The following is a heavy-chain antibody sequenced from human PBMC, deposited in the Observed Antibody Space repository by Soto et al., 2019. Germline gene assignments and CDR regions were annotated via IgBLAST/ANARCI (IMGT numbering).Heavy chain of an antibody. CDR2: IYYGGST. V-gene: IGHV4-59*08. J-gene: IGHJ4*02. Sequence: PSETLSLTCTVSGDSISTDYWSWIRQSPGKGLEWIGFIYYGGSTNYNPSLKSRVTISVDTPKNQFSLKLSSVTAADTAVYYCAKNWTWGSFDYWRQGTLVTVSS. CDR3: AKNWTWGSFDY. D-gene: IGHD7-27*01. CDR1: GDSISTDY.